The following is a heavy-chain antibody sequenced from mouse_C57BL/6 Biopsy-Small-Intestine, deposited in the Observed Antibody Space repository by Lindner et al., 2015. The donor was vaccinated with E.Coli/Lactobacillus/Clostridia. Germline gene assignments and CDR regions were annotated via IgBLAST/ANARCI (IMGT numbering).Heavy chain of an antibody. CDR3: TRGATGFDY. CDR2: IYPGDGDT. Sequence: VQLQESGPELVKPGASVKISCKASGYAFSSSWMNWVKQRPGKGLEWIGRIYPGDGDTNYNGKFKGKATLTADKSSSTTSMQLSSLTSEDSAVYFCTRGATGFDYWGQGTTLTVSS. D-gene: IGHD3-1*01. V-gene: IGHV1-82*01. CDR1: GYAFSSSW. J-gene: IGHJ2*01.